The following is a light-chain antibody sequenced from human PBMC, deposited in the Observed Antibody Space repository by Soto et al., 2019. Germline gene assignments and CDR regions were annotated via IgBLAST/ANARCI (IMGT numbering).Light chain of an antibody. Sequence: DIQMTQSPSTLTASVGDRVTISCLASQSISSWLAWYQQKPGKAPKLLIYKASSLERGVPSRFSGSGSGTEFTLTISSLQPDDFATYYCQQYKSYSRTFGQGTKVDIK. CDR3: QQYKSYSRT. CDR2: KAS. J-gene: IGKJ1*01. CDR1: QSISSW. V-gene: IGKV1-5*03.